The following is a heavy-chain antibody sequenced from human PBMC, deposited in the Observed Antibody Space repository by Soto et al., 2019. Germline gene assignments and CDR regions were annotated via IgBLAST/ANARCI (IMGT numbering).Heavy chain of an antibody. D-gene: IGHD5-12*01. Sequence: GGSLRLSCAASGFTFSSYAMHWVRQAPGKGLEWVAVISYDGSNKYYADSVKGRFTISRDNSKNTLYLQMNSLRAEDTAVYYCATNSGYDSFYYYGMDVWGQGTTVTVSS. CDR1: GFTFSSYA. J-gene: IGHJ6*02. CDR3: ATNSGYDSFYYYGMDV. CDR2: ISYDGSNK. V-gene: IGHV3-30-3*01.